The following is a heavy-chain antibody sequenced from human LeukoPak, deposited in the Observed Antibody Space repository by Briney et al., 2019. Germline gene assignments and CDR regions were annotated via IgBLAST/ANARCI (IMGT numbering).Heavy chain of an antibody. CDR1: GGTFSSYA. Sequence: SVKVSCKASGGTFSSYAISWVRQAPGQGLEWMGGIIPIFGTANYAQKFQGRVTITADESTSTAYMELSSLRSEDTAVYYCARGYSSGWYGPYYFDYWGQGTLVTVSS. J-gene: IGHJ4*02. V-gene: IGHV1-69*13. D-gene: IGHD6-19*01. CDR3: ARGYSSGWYGPYYFDY. CDR2: IIPIFGTA.